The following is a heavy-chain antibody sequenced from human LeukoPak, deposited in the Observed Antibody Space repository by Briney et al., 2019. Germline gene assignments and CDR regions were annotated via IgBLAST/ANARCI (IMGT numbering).Heavy chain of an antibody. V-gene: IGHV3-30*18. CDR1: GFTFSSYG. J-gene: IGHJ4*02. CDR3: AKGACSSTTCYDDY. D-gene: IGHD2-2*01. Sequence: GRSLRLSCAASGFTFSSYGMHWVRQAPGKGLEWVAVISYDGSNKYYADSVKGRFTISRDNSKNTLYLQMNSLRAEDTAVYYCAKGACSSTTCYDDYWGQGTLVTVSS. CDR2: ISYDGSNK.